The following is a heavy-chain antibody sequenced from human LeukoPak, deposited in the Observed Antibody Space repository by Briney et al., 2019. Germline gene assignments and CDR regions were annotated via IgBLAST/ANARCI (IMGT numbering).Heavy chain of an antibody. J-gene: IGHJ6*03. V-gene: IGHV3-30-3*01. CDR1: GFTFSRYA. Sequence: PGRSLRLSCAASGFTFSRYAMHWVRQAPGKGLEWVAVVSYDGSNKYYADSVKGRFTISRDNSKNTLYLQMNSLRAEDTALYYSATTQSSLYYYYYYMDVWGKGTTVTVSS. D-gene: IGHD2/OR15-2a*01. CDR3: ATTQSSLYYYYYYMDV. CDR2: VSYDGSNK.